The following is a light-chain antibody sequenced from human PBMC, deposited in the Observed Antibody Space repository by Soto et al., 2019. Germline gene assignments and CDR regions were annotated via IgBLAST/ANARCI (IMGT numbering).Light chain of an antibody. CDR2: RTS. CDR1: QSISSN. V-gene: IGKV3-15*01. Sequence: EIVMTQSPATLSVSPGEIATLSFSASQSISSNLAWYQQKPGQAPRLLMFRTSSRATGFPARFSGSGSGTEFTLTISSLQSEDFAVYYCQKFNKWPWTFGQGTKVDIK. CDR3: QKFNKWPWT. J-gene: IGKJ1*01.